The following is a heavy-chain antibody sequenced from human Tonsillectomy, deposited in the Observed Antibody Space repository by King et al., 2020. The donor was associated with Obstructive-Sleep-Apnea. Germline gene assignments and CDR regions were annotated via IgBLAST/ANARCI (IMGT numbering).Heavy chain of an antibody. D-gene: IGHD3-16*02. J-gene: IGHJ4*02. CDR2: ITSSSSTI. CDR3: ARTMGGSYRFDY. Sequence: VQLVESGGGLVQPGGSLRLSCAASGFTFSSYSMNWVRQAPGKGLEWVSCITSSSSTIYYADSVKGRFTISRDITKNSLYLQMNSLRAEDTAVYYCARTMGGSYRFDYWGRGTLVTVSS. V-gene: IGHV3-48*04. CDR1: GFTFSSYS.